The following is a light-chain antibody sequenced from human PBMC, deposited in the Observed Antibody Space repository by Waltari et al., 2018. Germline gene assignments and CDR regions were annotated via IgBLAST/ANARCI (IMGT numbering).Light chain of an antibody. J-gene: IGKJ1*01. CDR1: QTVSRA. CDR2: AAS. Sequence: SGRASQTVSRALAWYQQKPDQAPRLLIYAASSRATGIPDRFSGGGSGTDFSLTISRLEPEDFAVYYCQHYVTLPATFGQGTKVAF. V-gene: IGKV3-20*01. CDR3: QHYVTLPAT.